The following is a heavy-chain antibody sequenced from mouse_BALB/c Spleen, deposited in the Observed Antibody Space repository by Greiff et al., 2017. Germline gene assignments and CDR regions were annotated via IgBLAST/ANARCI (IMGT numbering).Heavy chain of an antibody. J-gene: IGHJ3*01. CDR2: ISYDGSN. CDR3: ARDGYYGSSYSWFAY. CDR1: GYSITSGYY. D-gene: IGHD1-1*01. V-gene: IGHV3-6*02. Sequence: EVQLVESGPGLVKPSQSLSLTCSVTGYSITSGYYWNWIRQFPGNKLEWMGYISYDGSNNYNPSLKNRISITRDTSKNQFFLKLNSVTTEDTATYYCARDGYYGSSYSWFAYWGQGTLVTVSA.